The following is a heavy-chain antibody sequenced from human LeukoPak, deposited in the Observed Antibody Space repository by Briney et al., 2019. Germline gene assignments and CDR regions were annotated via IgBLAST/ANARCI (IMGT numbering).Heavy chain of an antibody. CDR3: ARDIEPDGYNSGPFDY. D-gene: IGHD5-24*01. J-gene: IGHJ4*02. Sequence: TGGSLRLSCAASGFTFSDYYLSWIRQAPGKGLEWVSYISSSGSTIYCADSVKGRFTISRDNAKNSLYLQMNSLRAEDTAVYYCARDIEPDGYNSGPFDYWGQGTLVTVSS. CDR2: ISSSGSTI. CDR1: GFTFSDYY. V-gene: IGHV3-11*04.